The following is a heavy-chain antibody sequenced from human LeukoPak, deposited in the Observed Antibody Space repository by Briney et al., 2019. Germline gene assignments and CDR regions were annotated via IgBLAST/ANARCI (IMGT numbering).Heavy chain of an antibody. J-gene: IGHJ4*02. CDR2: VSYTGST. D-gene: IGHD4-17*01. CDR3: ARASTVTTWSLGS. Sequence: SETLSLTCIVSGGSISNYHWSWIRQPPGKGLEWIGYVSYTGSTNCNPSLKSRVTMSVDTSKNQFSLNLSSVTAADTAMYYCARASTVTTWSLGSWGQGILVTVSS. CDR1: GGSISNYH. V-gene: IGHV4-59*01.